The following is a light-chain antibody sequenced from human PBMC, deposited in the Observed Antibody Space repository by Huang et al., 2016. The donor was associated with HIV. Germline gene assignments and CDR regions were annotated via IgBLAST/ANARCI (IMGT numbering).Light chain of an antibody. Sequence: DIVLTQSPDFQSVTPKEKVTIPCRASQSIGNSLHWYQQKPGQSPSLLIKYAAQSIAGVPSRFSGSGVGTDFTLTINSLESEDAATYYCHQSRSFPYTFGQGTRLEIK. CDR2: YAA. CDR1: QSIGNS. V-gene: IGKV6-21*02. J-gene: IGKJ2*01. CDR3: HQSRSFPYT.